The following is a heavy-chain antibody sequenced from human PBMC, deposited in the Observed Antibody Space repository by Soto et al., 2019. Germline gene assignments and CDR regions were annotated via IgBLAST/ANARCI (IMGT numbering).Heavy chain of an antibody. V-gene: IGHV5-51*01. CDR1: GYSFTNYW. J-gene: IGHJ3*02. Sequence: GESLKISCKGSGYSFTNYWIGWVRQMPGKGLEWMGIIYPGDSDTRYSPSFKDQVTISADKSISTAYLQWSSLRASDTATYYCARDSYSSSWYENAFDIWGQGTMVTVSS. CDR2: IYPGDSDT. D-gene: IGHD6-13*01. CDR3: ARDSYSSSWYENAFDI.